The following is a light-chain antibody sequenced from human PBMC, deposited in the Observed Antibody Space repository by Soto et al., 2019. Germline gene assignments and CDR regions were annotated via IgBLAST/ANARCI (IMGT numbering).Light chain of an antibody. Sequence: QSALTQPPSASGTPGQRVAISCSGSSSNIGSNAVNWYQQLPGAAPKLLIYKNNLRPSGVPDRFSGSKSGASASLAISGLQSEDESDYYSAAWDDSLKGLVFGGGTKLTVL. CDR3: AAWDDSLKGLV. J-gene: IGLJ3*02. CDR2: KNN. CDR1: SSNIGSNA. V-gene: IGLV1-44*01.